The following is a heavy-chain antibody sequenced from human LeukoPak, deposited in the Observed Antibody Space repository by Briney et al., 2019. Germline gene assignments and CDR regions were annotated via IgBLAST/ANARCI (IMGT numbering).Heavy chain of an antibody. V-gene: IGHV3-33*01. D-gene: IGHD3-3*01. CDR2: IRYDGSNK. CDR1: GFTFSSYG. J-gene: IGHJ4*02. Sequence: SGRSLRLSCAASGFTFSSYGMHWVRQAPGKGLEWVAVIRYDGSNKYYADSVKGRFTISRDNSKNTLYLQMNSLRAEDTAVYYCAGGEYDFWSGYYLGGLYWGQGTLVTVSS. CDR3: AGGEYDFWSGYYLGGLY.